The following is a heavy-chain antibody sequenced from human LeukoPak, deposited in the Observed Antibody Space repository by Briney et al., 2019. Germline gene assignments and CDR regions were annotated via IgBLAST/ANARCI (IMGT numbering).Heavy chain of an antibody. D-gene: IGHD6-13*01. Sequence: GGSLRLSCAASGFTFSTYDVHWVRQAPGKGPEWVAVIGYDGSNKYYADSVNGRFTISRDNSKNTLYLQMNSLRAEDTAVYYCASQTKYSSSWYFDYWGQGTLVTVSS. J-gene: IGHJ4*02. V-gene: IGHV3-30*03. CDR3: ASQTKYSSSWYFDY. CDR2: IGYDGSNK. CDR1: GFTFSTYD.